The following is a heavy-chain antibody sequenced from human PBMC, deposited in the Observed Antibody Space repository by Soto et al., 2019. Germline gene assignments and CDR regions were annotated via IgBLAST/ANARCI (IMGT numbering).Heavy chain of an antibody. V-gene: IGHV3-30-3*01. CDR2: ISYDGSNK. J-gene: IGHJ2*01. CDR1: GFTFSSYA. Sequence: QVQLVESGGGVVQHGRSLRLSCAASGFTFSSYAMHWVRQAPGKGLEWVAVISYDGSNKYYADSVKGRFTISRDNSKNTLYLQMNSLRAEDTAVYYCARVARLMVYAMAWYFDLWGRGTLVTVSS. D-gene: IGHD2-8*01. CDR3: ARVARLMVYAMAWYFDL.